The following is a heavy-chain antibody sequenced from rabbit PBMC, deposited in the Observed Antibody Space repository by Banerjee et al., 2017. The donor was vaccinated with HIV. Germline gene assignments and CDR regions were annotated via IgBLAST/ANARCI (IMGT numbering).Heavy chain of an antibody. Sequence: QEQLVESGGGLVTLGGSLKLTCKASGIDFSSSYWISWVRQAPGKGLEWIGCIYPPAGKSRTFYASWVNGRFTISSDNAQNTVDLQMNSLTAADTATYFCVRGDDDYPTYFNLWGQGTLVTVS. J-gene: IGHJ4*01. CDR3: VRGDDDYPTYFNL. D-gene: IGHD2-1*01. V-gene: IGHV1S43*01. CDR1: GIDFSSSYW. CDR2: IYPPAGKSRT.